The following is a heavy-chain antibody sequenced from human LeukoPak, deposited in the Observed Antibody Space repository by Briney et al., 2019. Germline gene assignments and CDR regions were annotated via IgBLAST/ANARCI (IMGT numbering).Heavy chain of an antibody. CDR1: GFTVSSNF. CDR2: VSGSGSST. V-gene: IGHV3-23*01. J-gene: IGHJ4*02. D-gene: IGHD3-10*01. Sequence: AGGSLRLSCAASGFTVSSNFMSWVRQAPGKGLEWVSSVSGSGSSTFYADSVEGRFTISRDNSKNTLYLQMSSLRAEDTAVYYCAKSLGTSGNYYFDLWGQGTLVTVSS. CDR3: AKSLGTSGNYYFDL.